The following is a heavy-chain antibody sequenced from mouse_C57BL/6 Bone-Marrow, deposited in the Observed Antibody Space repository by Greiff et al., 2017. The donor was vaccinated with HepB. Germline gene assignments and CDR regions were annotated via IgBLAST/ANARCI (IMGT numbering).Heavy chain of an antibody. Sequence: VQLQQPGAELVKPGASVKLSCKASGYTFTSYWMHWVKQRPGQGLEWIGMIHPNSGSTNYNEKFKSKATLTVDKSSSTAYMQLSSLTSEDSAVYYCARREIYYGNFGFAYWGQGTLVTVSA. J-gene: IGHJ3*01. D-gene: IGHD2-1*01. CDR1: GYTFTSYW. CDR3: ARREIYYGNFGFAY. CDR2: IHPNSGST. V-gene: IGHV1-64*01.